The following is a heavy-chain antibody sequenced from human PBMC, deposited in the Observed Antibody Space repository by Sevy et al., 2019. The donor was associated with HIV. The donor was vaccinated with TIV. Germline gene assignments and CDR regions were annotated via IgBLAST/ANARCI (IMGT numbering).Heavy chain of an antibody. Sequence: GGSLRLSCAASGFTFSSYAMHWVRQAPGKGLEWVAVISYDGSNKYYADSVKGRFTISRDNSKITLYLQMNSLRDEDRAVYYCARDKCSGGSCYVFDYWGQGTLVTVSS. CDR2: ISYDGSNK. J-gene: IGHJ4*02. CDR1: GFTFSSYA. CDR3: ARDKCSGGSCYVFDY. D-gene: IGHD2-15*01. V-gene: IGHV3-30*04.